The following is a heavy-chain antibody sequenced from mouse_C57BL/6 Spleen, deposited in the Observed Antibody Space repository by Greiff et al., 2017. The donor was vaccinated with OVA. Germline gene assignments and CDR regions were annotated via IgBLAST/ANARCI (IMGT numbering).Heavy chain of an antibody. Sequence: VQLQQSGPELVKPGASVKISCKASGYAFSSSWMNWVKQRPGQGLEWIGRIYPGDGDTNYNGKFKGKATLTADKSSSTAYMQLSSLTSEDSAVYCCAREGIYYYGSYAMDYWGQGTSVTVSS. V-gene: IGHV1-82*01. J-gene: IGHJ4*01. CDR1: GYAFSSSW. CDR3: AREGIYYYGSYAMDY. CDR2: IYPGDGDT. D-gene: IGHD1-1*01.